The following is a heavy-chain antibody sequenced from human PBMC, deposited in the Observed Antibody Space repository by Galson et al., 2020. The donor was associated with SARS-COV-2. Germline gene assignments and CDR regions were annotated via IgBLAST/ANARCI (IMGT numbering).Heavy chain of an antibody. CDR1: GLTLSSYG. CDR3: AKQFLASGDPSAPWFDP. D-gene: IGHD2-21*02. J-gene: IGHJ5*02. Sequence: WGSLRLSCAASGLTLSSYGMHWVRQAPGKGLEWVAVIWYDGSNKYYADSVKGRFTISRDNSKNTLYLQMNSLRAEDTAVYYCAKQFLASGDPSAPWFDPWGQGTLVTVSS. V-gene: IGHV3-33*06. CDR2: IWYDGSNK.